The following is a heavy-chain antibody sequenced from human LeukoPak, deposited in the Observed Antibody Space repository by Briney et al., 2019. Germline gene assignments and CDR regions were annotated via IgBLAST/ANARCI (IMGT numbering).Heavy chain of an antibody. V-gene: IGHV4-30-4*07. CDR3: ARYYCPNGVCSGFDH. Sequence: SQTLSLTCDVSGGSISSGLYSWSWIRQPLGKGLEWIGYIYYSGSTYYNPSLKSRVTISVDTSKNQFSLKLSSVTTADTAVYFCARYYCPNGVCSGFDHWGQGTLVTVSS. J-gene: IGHJ4*02. CDR1: GGSISSGLYS. D-gene: IGHD2-8*01. CDR2: IYYSGST.